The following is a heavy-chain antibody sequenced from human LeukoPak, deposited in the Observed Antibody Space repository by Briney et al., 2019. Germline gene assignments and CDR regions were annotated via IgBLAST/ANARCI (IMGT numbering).Heavy chain of an antibody. J-gene: IGHJ2*01. D-gene: IGHD6-19*01. CDR1: GYTLTELS. CDR2: FDPEDGET. Sequence: ASVKVSCKVSGYTLTELSMHWVRQAPGKGLEWMGGFDPEDGETIYAQKFQGRVTMTEDTSTDTAYMELSSLRSEDTAVYYCATGWQWPRHYQNWYFDLWGRGTLVTVSS. CDR3: ATGWQWPRHYQNWYFDL. V-gene: IGHV1-24*01.